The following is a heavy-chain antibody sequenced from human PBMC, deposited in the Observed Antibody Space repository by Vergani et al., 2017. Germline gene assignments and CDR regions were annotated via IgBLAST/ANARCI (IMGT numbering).Heavy chain of an antibody. CDR1: GFTFSSYG. D-gene: IGHD4-17*01. CDR3: ARDFDYGDYFDY. V-gene: IGHV3-30*03. Sequence: QVQLVESGGGVVQPGRSLRLSCAASGFTFSSYGMHWVRQPPGKGLEWVAVISYDGSNKYYADSVKGRFTISRDNSKNTLYLQMNSLRAEDTAVYYCARDFDYGDYFDYWGQGTLVTVSS. CDR2: ISYDGSNK. J-gene: IGHJ4*02.